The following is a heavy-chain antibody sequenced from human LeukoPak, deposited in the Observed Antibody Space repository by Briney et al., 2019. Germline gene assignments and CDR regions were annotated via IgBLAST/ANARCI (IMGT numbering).Heavy chain of an antibody. V-gene: IGHV4-34*01. Sequence: SETLSLTCAVFGGSFTDYYWSWIRQPPGKGLEWIGEITHRGSTNYKSSLKSRVTISVDTSKNQFSLKVTSMTAADTAIYYCSRRGQWLGRWFYPWGQGTLVTVSS. CDR2: ITHRGST. J-gene: IGHJ5*02. D-gene: IGHD6-19*01. CDR1: GGSFTDYY. CDR3: SRRGQWLGRWFYP.